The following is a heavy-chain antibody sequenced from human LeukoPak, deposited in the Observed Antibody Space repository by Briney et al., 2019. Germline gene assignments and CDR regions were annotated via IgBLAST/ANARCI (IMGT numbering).Heavy chain of an antibody. Sequence: SETLSLTCTVSGYSISSGYYWGWIRQPPGKGLEWIGNIDYSGSTYYSTSLKSRVTISVDKSKNQFSLKLSSVTAADTAVYYCARDRLMVRGANDAFDIWGQGTMVTVSS. CDR3: ARDRLMVRGANDAFDI. J-gene: IGHJ3*02. V-gene: IGHV4-38-2*02. D-gene: IGHD3-10*01. CDR1: GYSISSGYY. CDR2: IDYSGST.